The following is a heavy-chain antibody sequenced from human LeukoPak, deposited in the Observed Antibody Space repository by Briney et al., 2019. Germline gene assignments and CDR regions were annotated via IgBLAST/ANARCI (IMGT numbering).Heavy chain of an antibody. V-gene: IGHV1-8*01. D-gene: IGHD4-17*01. CDR3: ARASSRILYGDYGPDAFDI. Sequence: QKFQGRVTMTRNTSISTAYMELSSLRSEDTAVYYCARASSRILYGDYGPDAFDIWGQGTMVTVSS. J-gene: IGHJ3*02.